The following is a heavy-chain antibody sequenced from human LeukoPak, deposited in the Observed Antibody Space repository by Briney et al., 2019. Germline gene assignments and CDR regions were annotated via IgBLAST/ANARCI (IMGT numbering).Heavy chain of an antibody. D-gene: IGHD6-19*01. CDR1: GFTFSSYS. CDR3: AKDQIAVAGFIFDY. CDR2: ISSSSNYI. Sequence: PGGSLRLSCAASGFTFSSYSMNWVRQAPGKGLEWVSSISSSSNYIYYADSVKGRFTISRDNAKNSLYLQMNSLRAEDTAVYYCAKDQIAVAGFIFDYWGQGTLVTVSS. J-gene: IGHJ4*02. V-gene: IGHV3-21*04.